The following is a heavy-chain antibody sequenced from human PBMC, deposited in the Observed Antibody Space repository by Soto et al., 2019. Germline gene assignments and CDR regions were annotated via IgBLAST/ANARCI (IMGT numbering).Heavy chain of an antibody. V-gene: IGHV1-69*13. CDR2: IIPIFGTA. D-gene: IGHD2-2*01. Sequence: SVKVSCKASGCTFSSYAISWVRQAPGQGLEWMGGIIPIFGTANYAQKFQGRVTMTADESTSTAYMELRSLRSDDTAVYYCARSGDIVVVPAAMRFDPWGQRTLVTVSS. CDR3: ARSGDIVVVPAAMRFDP. J-gene: IGHJ5*02. CDR1: GCTFSSYA.